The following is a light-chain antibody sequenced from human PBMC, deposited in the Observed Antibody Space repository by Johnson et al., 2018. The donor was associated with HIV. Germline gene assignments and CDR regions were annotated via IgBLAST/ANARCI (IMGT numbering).Light chain of an antibody. CDR2: ENN. Sequence: QSVLTQPPSVSAAPGQKVTISCSGSSSNIGNNYVSWYQQLPGTAPKLLIYENNKRPSGIPDRFSGSKSGTSATLGITGLQTGDEADYYCGTWDSSLSAGRGVFGTGTKCTVL. V-gene: IGLV1-51*02. J-gene: IGLJ1*01. CDR3: GTWDSSLSAGRGV. CDR1: SSNIGNNY.